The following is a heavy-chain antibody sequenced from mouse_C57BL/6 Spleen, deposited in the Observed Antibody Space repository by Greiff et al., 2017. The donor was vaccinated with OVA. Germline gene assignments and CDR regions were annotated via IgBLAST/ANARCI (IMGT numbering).Heavy chain of an antibody. J-gene: IGHJ2*01. CDR3: ARGDYDEGFDY. CDR1: GYTFTDYY. D-gene: IGHD2-4*01. CDR2: INPNNGGT. Sequence: EVKLQQSGPELVKPGASVKISCKASGYTFTDYYMNWVKQSHGKSLEWIGDINPNNGGTSYNQKFKGKATLTVDKSSSTAYMELRSLTSEDSAVYYCARGDYDEGFDYWGQGTTLTVSS. V-gene: IGHV1-26*01.